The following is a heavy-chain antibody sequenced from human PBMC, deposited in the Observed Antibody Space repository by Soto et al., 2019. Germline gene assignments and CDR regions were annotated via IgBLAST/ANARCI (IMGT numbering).Heavy chain of an antibody. CDR2: ISVHYGDT. CDR1: GYSFTSFG. Sequence: QVHLVQSGAEVKKPGASVKVSCKASGYSFTSFGINWVRQAPGQGLEWMGWISVHYGDTNYAQKFKGRVTMTTDTSTSVAYLEVRSLRSDDTAVYFCARMPPRPTANNWFDTWGQGTLVTVSS. CDR3: ARMPPRPTANNWFDT. D-gene: IGHD4-4*01. V-gene: IGHV1-18*04. J-gene: IGHJ5*02.